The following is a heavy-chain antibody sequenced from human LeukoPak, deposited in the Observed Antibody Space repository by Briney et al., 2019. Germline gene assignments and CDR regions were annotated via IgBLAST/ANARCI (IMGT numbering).Heavy chain of an antibody. CDR2: IYYSGST. CDR1: GGSISSYY. J-gene: IGHJ4*02. Sequence: SETLSLTCTVSGGSISSYYWSWIRQPPGKGLEWIGYIYYSGSTNYNPSLKSRATISVDTSKNQFSLKLSSVTAADTAVYYCARGDVVVPLDYWGQGTLVTVSS. CDR3: ARGDVVVPLDY. V-gene: IGHV4-59*01. D-gene: IGHD2-2*01.